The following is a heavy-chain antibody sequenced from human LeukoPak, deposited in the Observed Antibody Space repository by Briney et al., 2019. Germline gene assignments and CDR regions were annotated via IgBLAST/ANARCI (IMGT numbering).Heavy chain of an antibody. J-gene: IGHJ4*02. V-gene: IGHV3-21*01. CDR3: ARDHCSSTSCFPSGTNYFDS. Sequence: GGSLRLSCAASGFTFSSYTMNWVRQAPGKGLEWVSSISSSRSYIYNADSVKGRFTISRDNAKNSLYLQMNSLRAEDTAVYYCARDHCSSTSCFPSGTNYFDSWGQGTPVTVSS. CDR2: ISSSRSYI. CDR1: GFTFSSYT. D-gene: IGHD2-2*01.